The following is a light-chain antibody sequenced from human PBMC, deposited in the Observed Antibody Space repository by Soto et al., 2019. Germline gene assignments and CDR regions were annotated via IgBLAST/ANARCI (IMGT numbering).Light chain of an antibody. Sequence: IVMTQSPATLSVSPGERATLSCRASQSVSSNLAWYQQKPGQAPRLLIYAASTRATGVPARFSGSGSGTEFTLTISSLQSEDFAVYYCQQNNNWPPITFGQGRRLEIK. CDR1: QSVSSN. CDR3: QQNNNWPPIT. V-gene: IGKV3-15*01. CDR2: AAS. J-gene: IGKJ5*01.